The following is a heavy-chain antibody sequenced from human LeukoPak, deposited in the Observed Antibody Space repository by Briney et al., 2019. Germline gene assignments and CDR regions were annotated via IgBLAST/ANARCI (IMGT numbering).Heavy chain of an antibody. CDR1: GGSISSSSYY. CDR3: ARIAVAGTDFDY. CDR2: IYYSGST. J-gene: IGHJ4*02. D-gene: IGHD6-19*01. Sequence: SETLSLTCTVSGGSISSSSYYWGWIRQPPGKWLEWIGSIYYSGSTYYNPSLKSRVTISVDTSKNQFSLKLSSVTAADTAVYYCARIAVAGTDFDYWGQGTLVTVSS. V-gene: IGHV4-39*01.